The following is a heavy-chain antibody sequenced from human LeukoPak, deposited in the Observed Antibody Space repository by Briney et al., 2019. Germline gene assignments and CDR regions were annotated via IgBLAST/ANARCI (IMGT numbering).Heavy chain of an antibody. CDR1: GFTFSDYY. CDR3: AREYSSGWYNLNYFDY. D-gene: IGHD6-19*01. Sequence: PGGSLRLSCAASGFTFSDYYMSWIRQAPGKGLEWVSYISSSGSTIYYADSVKGRFTISRDNAKNSLYLQMNSLRAEDTAVYYCAREYSSGWYNLNYFDYWGQGTLVTVSS. V-gene: IGHV3-11*01. CDR2: ISSSGSTI. J-gene: IGHJ4*02.